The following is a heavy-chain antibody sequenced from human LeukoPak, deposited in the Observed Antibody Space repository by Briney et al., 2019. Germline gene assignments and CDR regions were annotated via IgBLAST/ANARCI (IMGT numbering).Heavy chain of an antibody. CDR1: GYSFTGYY. CDR2: INPNSGGT. D-gene: IGHD3-22*01. Sequence: ASVKVSCKASGYSFTGYYMHWVRQAPGQGLEWMGWINPNSGGTNYAQKFQGRVTMTRDTSISTAYMELSRLRSDDTAVYYCASSGSGYYLMLDYWGQGTLVTVSS. J-gene: IGHJ4*02. CDR3: ASSGSGYYLMLDY. V-gene: IGHV1-2*02.